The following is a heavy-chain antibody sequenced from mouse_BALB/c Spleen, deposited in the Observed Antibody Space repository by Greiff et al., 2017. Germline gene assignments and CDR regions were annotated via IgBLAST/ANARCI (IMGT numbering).Heavy chain of an antibody. CDR1: GFTFTDYY. D-gene: IGHD3-1*01. CDR3: ARDFGTGAY. CDR2: IRNKANGYTT. Sequence: EVKLMESGGGLVQPGGSLRLSCATSGFTFTDYYMSWVRQPPGKALEWLGFIRNKANGYTTEYSASVKGRFTISRDNSQSILYLQMNTLRAEDSATYYCARDFGTGAYWGQGTLVTVSA. J-gene: IGHJ3*01. V-gene: IGHV7-3*02.